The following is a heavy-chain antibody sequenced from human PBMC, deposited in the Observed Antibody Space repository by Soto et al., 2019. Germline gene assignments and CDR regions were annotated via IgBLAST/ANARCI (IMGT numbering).Heavy chain of an antibody. J-gene: IGHJ4*02. CDR1: GFTFSNYG. D-gene: IGHD3-10*01. V-gene: IGHV3-30*18. CDR3: AKDWGYRFGSESSYFDC. CDR2: ISHDGSNK. Sequence: QVQVVESGGGVVQPGRSLRLSCAASGFTFSNYGIHWVRQAPGKGLEWVAVISHDGSNKYYADSVKGRFTISRDNSKNTMSLQMKRLSADDTAMYYCAKDWGYRFGSESSYFDCWGQGTRVTVSS.